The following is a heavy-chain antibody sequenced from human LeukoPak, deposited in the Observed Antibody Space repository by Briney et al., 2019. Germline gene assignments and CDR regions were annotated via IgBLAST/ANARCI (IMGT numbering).Heavy chain of an antibody. V-gene: IGHV5-51*01. D-gene: IGHD5-18*01. CDR3: ASRPKRSTAMVPHIDY. CDR1: GYSFTSYW. Sequence: GESLKIFCKGSGYSFTSYWIGWVRQMPGKGLEWMVIIYPGDSDTRYSPSFQGQVTISADKSISTAYLQWSSLKASDTAMYYCASRPKRSTAMVPHIDYWGQETLVTVSS. CDR2: IYPGDSDT. J-gene: IGHJ4*02.